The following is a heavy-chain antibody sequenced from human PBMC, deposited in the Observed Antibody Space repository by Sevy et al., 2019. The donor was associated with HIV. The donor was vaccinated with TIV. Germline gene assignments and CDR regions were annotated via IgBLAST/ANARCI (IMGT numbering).Heavy chain of an antibody. Sequence: GGSLRLSCAASGFSVNSNYMTWVRQAPGKGLEGVSVIYSDETTYHPDSVKDRFTISRDNSTNMLYLQMSSLRAEDTAIYYCARGKSGYGYALNYWGQGTLVTVSS. CDR2: IYSDETT. CDR3: ARGKSGYGYALNY. J-gene: IGHJ4*02. D-gene: IGHD5-18*01. CDR1: GFSVNSNY. V-gene: IGHV3-66*01.